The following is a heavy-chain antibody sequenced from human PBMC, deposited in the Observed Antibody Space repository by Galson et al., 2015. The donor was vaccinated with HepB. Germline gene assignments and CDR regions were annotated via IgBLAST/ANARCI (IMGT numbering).Heavy chain of an antibody. CDR1: GFTFSNFA. D-gene: IGHD1-1*01. CDR2: IYGGDSVA. CDR3: AKFRGMEHYNDFMAV. V-gene: IGHV3-23*03. J-gene: IGHJ6*03. Sequence: SLRLSCAASGFTFSNFAMAWVRHTPGKGLEWLSSIYGGDSVAYYAASEKGRFTISRDNSKNTLFLEMNTLRAEDTAIYYCAKFRGMEHYNDFMAVWGKGAPVTVS.